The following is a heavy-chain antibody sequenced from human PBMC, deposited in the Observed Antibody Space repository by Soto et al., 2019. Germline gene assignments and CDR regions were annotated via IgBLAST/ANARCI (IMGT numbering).Heavy chain of an antibody. V-gene: IGHV4-59*01. CDR3: ARIDDCGGDCYSETDWYFDL. CDR1: GGSISSYY. Sequence: QVQLQESGPGLVKPSETLSLTCTVSGGSISSYYWSWIRQPPGKGLEWIGYIYYSGSTNYNPSLKSRVTISVDTSKIQFSLKLSSVTAADTAVYYCARIDDCGGDCYSETDWYFDLWGRGTLVTVSS. CDR2: IYYSGST. J-gene: IGHJ2*01. D-gene: IGHD2-21*02.